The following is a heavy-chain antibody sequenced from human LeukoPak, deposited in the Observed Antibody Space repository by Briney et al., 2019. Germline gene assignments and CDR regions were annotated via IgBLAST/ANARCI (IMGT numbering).Heavy chain of an antibody. J-gene: IGHJ5*02. CDR2: IYASGTT. CDR3: ARRMGTTVVTGFDP. Sequence: PSQTLSLTCTVSGGSISSGNYYWTWIRQPAGKGLEWIGRIYASGTTNYNPSLKSRVTMSVDTSKNQFSLKLNSVAAADTAVYYCARRMGTTVVTGFDPWGQGTLVTVSS. D-gene: IGHD4-23*01. CDR1: GGSISSGNYY. V-gene: IGHV4-61*02.